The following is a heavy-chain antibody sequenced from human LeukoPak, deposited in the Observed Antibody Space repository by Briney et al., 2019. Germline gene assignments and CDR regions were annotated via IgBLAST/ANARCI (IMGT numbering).Heavy chain of an antibody. V-gene: IGHV3-21*06. D-gene: IGHD6-6*01. J-gene: IGHJ3*02. CDR1: GPSLSSHN. CDR3: AREARGAVDDAFDI. Sequence: RTGGSLRLSYAASGPSLSSHNINSARRARGRGLELVLCIDSDRLIYYADSVKGRFTVSRDNGRNSLYLQMNSLRTEDTGVYYCAREARGAVDDAFDIWGQGTLVTVSS. CDR2: IDSDRLI.